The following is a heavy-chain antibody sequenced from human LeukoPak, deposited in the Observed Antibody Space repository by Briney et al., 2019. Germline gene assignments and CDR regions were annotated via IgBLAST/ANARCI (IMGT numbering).Heavy chain of an antibody. V-gene: IGHV4-34*01. D-gene: IGHD2-2*01. Sequence: SETLSLTCAVYGWSFNDYYWNWVRQPPGKGLEWIGEISARGDTNYNPSLKSRVTISVDSSKNQFSLTLTSMIAADTAIYYCARGQVPAARGYNWFDPWGQGALVTVSS. CDR3: ARGQVPAARGYNWFDP. J-gene: IGHJ5*02. CDR2: ISARGDT. CDR1: GWSFNDYY.